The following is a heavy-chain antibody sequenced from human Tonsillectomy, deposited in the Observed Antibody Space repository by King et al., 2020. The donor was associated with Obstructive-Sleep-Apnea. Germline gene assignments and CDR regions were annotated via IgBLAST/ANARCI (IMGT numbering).Heavy chain of an antibody. CDR1: GFTFNSYG. J-gene: IGHJ6*02. CDR3: AKGDPLTTVSSYCYGGMDV. D-gene: IGHD4-11*01. V-gene: IGHV3-30*18. CDR2: ISYDGSNK. Sequence: VQLVESGGGVVQPGRSLRLSCAASGFTFNSYGMHWVRQAPGKGLEWVALISYDGSNKYYADSVKGRFTISRDNPKNTLYLQMNSLRAEDTAVYYCAKGDPLTTVSSYCYGGMDVLGQGNT.